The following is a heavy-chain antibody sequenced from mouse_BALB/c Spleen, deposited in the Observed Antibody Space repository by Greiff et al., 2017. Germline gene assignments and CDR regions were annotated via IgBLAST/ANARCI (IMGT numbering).Heavy chain of an antibody. V-gene: IGHV14-3*02. CDR1: GFTIKDSY. Sequence: VQLQQSGAELVKPGASVKLSCTASGFTIKDSYMHWVHQTPEQGLEWMGRIGPASGNTNYDPKFKGKDTITADTTSNTDYLQLSSLTSEDTAVYYGAATSRDYDDGFYYDAMDYWGQGSSVTVSS. CDR3: AATSRDYDDGFYYDAMDY. J-gene: IGHJ4*01. CDR2: IGPASGNT. D-gene: IGHD2-4*01.